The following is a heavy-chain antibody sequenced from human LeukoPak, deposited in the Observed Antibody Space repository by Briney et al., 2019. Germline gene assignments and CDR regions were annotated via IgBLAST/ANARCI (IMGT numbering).Heavy chain of an antibody. J-gene: IGHJ4*02. CDR1: EFSFSSYG. D-gene: IGHD4-17*01. CDR3: AIRTNYGDWHYFDY. CDR2: ISYDGSNK. Sequence: GGSLRLSCAASEFSFSSYGMHWVRQAPGKGLEWVAVISYDGSNKYYADSVRGRFTISRDNSKNTLYLQMNSLRAEDTAVYYSAIRTNYGDWHYFDYWGQGTLVTVSS. V-gene: IGHV3-30*19.